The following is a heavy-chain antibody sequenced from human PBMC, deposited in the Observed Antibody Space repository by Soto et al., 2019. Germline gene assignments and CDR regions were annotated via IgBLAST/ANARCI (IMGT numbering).Heavy chain of an antibody. CDR3: ASYYGSGVFDY. J-gene: IGHJ4*02. D-gene: IGHD3-10*01. V-gene: IGHV4-30-4*01. CDR2: IYYSGST. Sequence: QVQLQESGPGLVKPSQTLSLTCTVSGGSISSGDYYWSWIRQPPGKGLEWIGYIYYSGSTYYNPSLKGRVTKSVDTSKNRFSVKLSSVTAADTAVYSWASYYGSGVFDYWGQGTLVTVSS. CDR1: GGSISSGDYY.